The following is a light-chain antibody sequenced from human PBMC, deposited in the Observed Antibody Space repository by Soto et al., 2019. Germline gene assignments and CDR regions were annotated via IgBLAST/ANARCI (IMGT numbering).Light chain of an antibody. CDR2: GAS. CDR3: QSYNDWPFT. J-gene: IGKJ2*01. Sequence: EIVMTQSPATLSVSPGERVTLSCRASESLSTYLAWYQQKPVQAPRLLIYGASTKATGIPARFSGSGSATAFTLTISSLQSEDFAVYYCQSYNDWPFTFGQGTKLEI. V-gene: IGKV3-15*01. CDR1: ESLSTY.